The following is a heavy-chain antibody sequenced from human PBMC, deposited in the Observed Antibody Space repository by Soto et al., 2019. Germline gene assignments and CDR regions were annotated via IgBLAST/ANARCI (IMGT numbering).Heavy chain of an antibody. CDR2: VSGSGGTT. J-gene: IGHJ5*02. D-gene: IGHD6-19*01. Sequence: EVQLLDSGGGLVQPGGSLRLSCAASGFTFSSSAMSWVRQAPGKGLEWVSAVSGSGGTTYYADSVRGRFTISRDNSKNARYLHINSLRAEDTDRYSCARCTVATIGTSGWCHYLDPWGQGTLVTVSS. CDR3: ARCTVATIGTSGWCHYLDP. V-gene: IGHV3-23*01. CDR1: GFTFSSSA.